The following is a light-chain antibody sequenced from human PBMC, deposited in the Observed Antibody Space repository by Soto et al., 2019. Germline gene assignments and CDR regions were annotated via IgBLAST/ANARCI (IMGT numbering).Light chain of an antibody. CDR1: RGISINY. J-gene: IGKJ5*01. V-gene: IGKV3-20*01. CDR3: QLYSRSPRQIT. CDR2: GAS. Sequence: EIVLTQSPGTLSLSPGERATLSCRASRGISINYLAWYQQKPGQAPRLLFYGASNWAIGIPDRFRGSGSGTDFTLTISRLEPEDFAVYYCQLYSRSPRQITFGQGTRLEIK.